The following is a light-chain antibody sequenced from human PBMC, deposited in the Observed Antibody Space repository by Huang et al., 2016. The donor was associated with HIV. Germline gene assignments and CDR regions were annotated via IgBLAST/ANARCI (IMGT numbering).Light chain of an antibody. CDR2: VAS. J-gene: IGKJ1*01. V-gene: IGKV3-15*01. CDR3: QQYNNWPPWT. CDR1: QSVSSN. Sequence: EIVMTQSPATLSVSPGERATLSCRASQSVSSNLAWYQQKPGQAPRLLIYVASTRATGIPARFSGSGSGTEFTLPISSLQSEDFAVYYCQQYNNWPPWTFGQGTKVEVK.